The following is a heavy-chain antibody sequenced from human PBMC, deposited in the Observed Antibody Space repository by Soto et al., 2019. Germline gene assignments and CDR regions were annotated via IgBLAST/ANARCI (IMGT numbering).Heavy chain of an antibody. CDR1: GYTFTSYY. Sequence: ASVKVSCKASGYTFTSYYMHWVRQAPGQGLEWMGIINPSGGSTSYAQKIQGRVTMTRDTSTSTVYMELSSLRSEDTAVFYCARGSDVLLWFGELSDAFDIWGQGTMVTVSS. CDR3: ARGSDVLLWFGELSDAFDI. D-gene: IGHD3-10*01. V-gene: IGHV1-46*03. CDR2: INPSGGST. J-gene: IGHJ3*02.